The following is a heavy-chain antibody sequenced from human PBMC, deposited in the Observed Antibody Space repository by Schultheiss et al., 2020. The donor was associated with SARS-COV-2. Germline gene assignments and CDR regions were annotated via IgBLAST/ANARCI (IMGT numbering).Heavy chain of an antibody. CDR1: GYTFTSYD. CDR3: ARDLGYCSSTSCPIFDDY. Sequence: GESLKISCKASGYTFTSYDINWVRQATGQGLEWMGWMNPNSGNTGYAEKFQGRVTMTRNTSISTAYMELSSLRSEDTAVYYCARDLGYCSSTSCPIFDDYWGQGTLVTVSS. J-gene: IGHJ4*02. V-gene: IGHV1-8*01. CDR2: MNPNSGNT. D-gene: IGHD2-2*01.